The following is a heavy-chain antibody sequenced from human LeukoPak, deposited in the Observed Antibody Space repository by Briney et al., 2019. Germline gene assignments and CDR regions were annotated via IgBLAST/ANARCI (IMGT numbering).Heavy chain of an antibody. J-gene: IGHJ4*02. D-gene: IGHD4-23*01. CDR1: GGSISSGGYY. V-gene: IGHV4-31*03. CDR3: ARGYYGGNPGYYFDY. Sequence: SQTLSLTCTVSGGSISSGGYYWSWIRQHPGKGLEWIGCIYFSGSTYYNPSLKSRVTISVDTSKNQFSLQLSSVTAADTAVYYCARGYYGGNPGYYFDYWGQGTLVTVSS. CDR2: IYFSGST.